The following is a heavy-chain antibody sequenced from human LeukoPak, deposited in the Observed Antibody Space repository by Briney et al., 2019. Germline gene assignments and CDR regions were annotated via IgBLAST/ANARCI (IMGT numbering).Heavy chain of an antibody. J-gene: IGHJ4*02. Sequence: PSEILSLTCAVYGGSFSGYYWSWIRRPPGKGLEWIGEINHSGSTNYNPSLKSRVTISVDTSKNQFSLKLSSVTAADTAVYYCARRDIWGQGTLVTVSS. CDR1: GGSFSGYY. V-gene: IGHV4-34*01. CDR3: ARRDI. CDR2: INHSGST.